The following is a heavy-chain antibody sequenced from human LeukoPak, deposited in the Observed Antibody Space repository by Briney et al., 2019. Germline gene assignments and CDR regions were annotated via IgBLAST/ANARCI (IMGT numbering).Heavy chain of an antibody. CDR1: GFTFSSYW. CDR3: ARDGNGYSYGAYYGMDV. Sequence: PGGSLRLSCAASGFTFSSYWMSWVRQAPGKGLEWVANIKQDGSEKYYVDSVKGRFTISRDNAKNSLYLQMNSLRAEDTAVYYCARDGNGYSYGAYYGMDVWGQGTTVTVSS. CDR2: IKQDGSEK. J-gene: IGHJ6*02. V-gene: IGHV3-7*01. D-gene: IGHD5-18*01.